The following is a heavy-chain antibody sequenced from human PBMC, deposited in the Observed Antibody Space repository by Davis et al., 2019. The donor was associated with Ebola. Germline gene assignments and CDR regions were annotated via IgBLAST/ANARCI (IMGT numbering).Heavy chain of an antibody. V-gene: IGHV3-11*05. D-gene: IGHD4-17*01. CDR2: IRGDGADI. Sequence: GESLKISCAASGFTFSDYYMTWIRQAPGQGLESLSYIRGDGADIIYADSVKGRFTISRDDAKTSLYLQMNSLRPEDTALYYCTKENGPKEDSYGMDVWGQGTTVTVS. J-gene: IGHJ6*02. CDR3: TKENGPKEDSYGMDV. CDR1: GFTFSDYY.